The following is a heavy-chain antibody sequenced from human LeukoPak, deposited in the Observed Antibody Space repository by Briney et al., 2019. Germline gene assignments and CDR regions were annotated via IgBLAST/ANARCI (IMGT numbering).Heavy chain of an antibody. CDR2: IYSGGST. V-gene: IGHV3-53*01. CDR3: ARGGNYGGNTGYFDY. CDR1: GFTVSSHY. Sequence: GGSLSLSCAASGFTVSSHYMSWVRQAQGKGRGWVSVIYSGGSTYYADSVKGRFTVSRDNSKNTLYLQMSSLRAEDTAIFYCARGGNYGGNTGYFDYWGQGALVTVSS. J-gene: IGHJ4*02. D-gene: IGHD4/OR15-4a*01.